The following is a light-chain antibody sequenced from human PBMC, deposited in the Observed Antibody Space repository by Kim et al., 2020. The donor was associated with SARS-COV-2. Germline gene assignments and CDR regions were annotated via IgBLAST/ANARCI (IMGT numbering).Light chain of an antibody. CDR2: TNN. J-gene: IGLJ2*01. CDR1: SSNIGSNY. CDR3: VAWDDSLSAVI. Sequence: QSVLTQPPSASGTPGQRVTISCSGSSSNIGSNYVYWYQQLPGTAPKLLIYTNNERPSGVPDRFSGSKSGTSASLAISGLRSEDEADYFCVAWDDSLSAVIFGGGTQLTVL. V-gene: IGLV1-47*01.